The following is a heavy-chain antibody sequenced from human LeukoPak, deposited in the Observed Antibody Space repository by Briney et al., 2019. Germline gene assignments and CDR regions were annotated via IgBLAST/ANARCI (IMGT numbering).Heavy chain of an antibody. J-gene: IGHJ4*02. Sequence: GGSLRLSFAASGFTFSSYAMHWVRQAPGKGLEWVAVISYDGSNKYYADSVKGRFTISRDNSKNTLYLQMNSLRAEDTAVYYCARNYYDYVWGSYSFDYWGQGTLVTVSS. V-gene: IGHV3-30-3*01. CDR2: ISYDGSNK. CDR1: GFTFSSYA. CDR3: ARNYYDYVWGSYSFDY. D-gene: IGHD3-16*01.